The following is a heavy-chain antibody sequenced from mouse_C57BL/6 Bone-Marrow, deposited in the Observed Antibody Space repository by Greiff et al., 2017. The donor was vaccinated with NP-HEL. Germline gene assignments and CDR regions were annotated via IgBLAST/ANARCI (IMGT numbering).Heavy chain of an antibody. D-gene: IGHD2-3*01. J-gene: IGHJ4*01. CDR1: GFSLTSYG. CDR2: IWRGGST. Sequence: VKLVESGPGLVQPSQSLSITCTVSGFSLTSYGVHWVRQSPGKGLEWLGVIWRGGSTDYNAAFMSRLSITKDNSKSQVFFKMNSLQADDTAIYYCAKEKDGYYSYAMDYWGQGTSVTVSS. V-gene: IGHV2-5*01. CDR3: AKEKDGYYSYAMDY.